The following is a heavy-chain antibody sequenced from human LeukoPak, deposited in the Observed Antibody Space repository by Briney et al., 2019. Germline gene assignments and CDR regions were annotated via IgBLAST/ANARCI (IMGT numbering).Heavy chain of an antibody. CDR3: ARSRGASSGWPPP. CDR2: IYPGDSNT. V-gene: IGHV5-51*01. D-gene: IGHD6-19*01. J-gene: IGHJ5*02. Sequence: GESLKISCQGSGYNFTNSWIGRVRQMPGKGLECMGIIYPGDSNTRYSPSFQGQVTISVDKSISTAYLQWSSLKASDTAMYYCARSRGASSGWPPPWGQGTLVTVSS. CDR1: GYNFTNSW.